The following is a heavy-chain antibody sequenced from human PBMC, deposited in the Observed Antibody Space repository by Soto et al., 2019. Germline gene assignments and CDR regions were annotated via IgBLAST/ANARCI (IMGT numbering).Heavy chain of an antibody. D-gene: IGHD3-22*01. Sequence: QVQLVESGGGVVQPGRSLRLSCAASGFTFSSYGMHWVRQAPGKGLEWVAVISYDGSNKYYADSVKGRFTISRDNSKNTLYLQMNSLRAEDTAVYYCAKADYYDSSGYYPDAFDIWGQGTMVTVSS. V-gene: IGHV3-30*18. CDR2: ISYDGSNK. J-gene: IGHJ3*02. CDR1: GFTFSSYG. CDR3: AKADYYDSSGYYPDAFDI.